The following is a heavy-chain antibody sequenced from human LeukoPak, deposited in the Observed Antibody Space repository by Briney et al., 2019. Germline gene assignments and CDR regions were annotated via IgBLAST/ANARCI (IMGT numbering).Heavy chain of an antibody. J-gene: IGHJ6*02. V-gene: IGHV3-74*03. Sequence: GGSLRLSCAASGFTFSNCWMHWVRQAPGKGLEWVSRIDSDGSTTKYADSVKGRFTISRDNAKNTVYLQMNSLRAEDTAVYYCARDTYYYNSSTFYHYYYGMDVWDQGTTVTVSS. CDR1: GFTFSNCW. CDR2: IDSDGSTT. CDR3: ARDTYYYNSSTFYHYYYGMDV. D-gene: IGHD2/OR15-2a*01.